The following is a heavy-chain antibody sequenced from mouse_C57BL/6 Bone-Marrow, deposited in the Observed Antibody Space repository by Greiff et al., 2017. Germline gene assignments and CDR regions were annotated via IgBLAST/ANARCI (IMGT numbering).Heavy chain of an antibody. CDR2: IYPRSGNT. Sequence: LVESGAELARPGASVKLSCKASGYTFTSYGISWVKQRTGQGLEWIGEIYPRSGNTYYNEKFKGKATLTAEKSSSTAYMELRSLTSEDSAVYFCASTAQEGFAYWGQGTLVTVSA. J-gene: IGHJ3*01. V-gene: IGHV1-81*01. CDR1: GYTFTSYG. D-gene: IGHD3-2*02. CDR3: ASTAQEGFAY.